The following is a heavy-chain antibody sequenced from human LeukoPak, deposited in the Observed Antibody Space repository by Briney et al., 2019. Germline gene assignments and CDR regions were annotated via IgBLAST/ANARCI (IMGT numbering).Heavy chain of an antibody. J-gene: IGHJ4*02. CDR1: GGPFSGHG. V-gene: IGHV1-69*13. CDR2: IIPIFGTA. CDR3: AGPNSRYSSGWYVPFDY. D-gene: IGHD6-19*01. Sequence: SVKVSCKVSGGPFSGHGISWVRQAPGQGLEWMGGIIPIFGTANYAQKFQGRVTITADESTSTAYMELSSLRSEDTAVYYCAGPNSRYSSGWYVPFDYWGQGTLVTVSS.